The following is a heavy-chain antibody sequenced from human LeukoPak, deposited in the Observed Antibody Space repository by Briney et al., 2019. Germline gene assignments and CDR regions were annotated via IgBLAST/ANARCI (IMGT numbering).Heavy chain of an antibody. V-gene: IGHV3-30*04. D-gene: IGHD3-22*01. CDR2: ISYDGSNK. CDR3: ARDGSNYYDSSGYQNDY. Sequence: GSLRLSCAASGFTFSSYAMHWVRQAPGKGLEWVAVISYDGSNKNYADSVKGRFTISRDNSKNTLYLQMNSLRAEDTAVYYCARDGSNYYDSSGYQNDYWGQGTLVTVSS. CDR1: GFTFSSYA. J-gene: IGHJ4*02.